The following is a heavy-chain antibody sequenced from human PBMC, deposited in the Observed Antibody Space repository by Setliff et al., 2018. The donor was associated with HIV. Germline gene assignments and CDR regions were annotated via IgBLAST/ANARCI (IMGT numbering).Heavy chain of an antibody. D-gene: IGHD3-10*01. V-gene: IGHV3-7*01. CDR2: IGQDGSEK. CDR1: RFDFNNYW. CDR3: ARKLRPGHGVDV. Sequence: PGGSLRLSCAASRFDFNNYWMCWVRHAPGKGLEWVANIGQDGSEKNYVDSVKVRFTISRDNAKNSMDLQMNSLRAGDTAIYYCARKLRPGHGVDVWGQGTTVTVSS. J-gene: IGHJ6*02.